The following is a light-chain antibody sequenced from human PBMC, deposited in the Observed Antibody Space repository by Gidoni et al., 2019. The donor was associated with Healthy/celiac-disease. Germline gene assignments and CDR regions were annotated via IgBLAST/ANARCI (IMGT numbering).Light chain of an antibody. CDR2: KAS. J-gene: IGKJ1*01. Sequence: DIQMSQSPSTLSAYVGDRVTITCRASQSISSWLAWYQQKPGKAPKLLIYKASSLESGVPSRFSGSGSGTEFTLTISSLQPDDFATYYCQQYNSYWTFGQGAKVGIK. CDR1: QSISSW. CDR3: QQYNSYWT. V-gene: IGKV1-5*03.